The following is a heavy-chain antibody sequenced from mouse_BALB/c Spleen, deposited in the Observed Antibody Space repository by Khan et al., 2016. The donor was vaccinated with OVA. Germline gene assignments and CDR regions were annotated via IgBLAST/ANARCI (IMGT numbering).Heavy chain of an antibody. D-gene: IGHD1-2*01. Sequence: EVQLVESGPGLVKPSQSLSLTCTVTGYSITSGYGWNWLRQFPGNKLEWMGYISYSGSTNYNPSLKSRISITRDTSKHQFFLQLNSVTTEDTATYYCARTARIKYWGQGTTLTVSS. J-gene: IGHJ2*01. CDR2: ISYSGST. V-gene: IGHV3-2*02. CDR3: ARTARIKY. CDR1: GYSITSGYG.